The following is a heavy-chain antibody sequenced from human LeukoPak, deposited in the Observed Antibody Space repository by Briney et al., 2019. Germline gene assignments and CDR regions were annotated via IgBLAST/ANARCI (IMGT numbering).Heavy chain of an antibody. V-gene: IGHV3-48*03. D-gene: IGHD6-19*01. CDR2: ISSSGSTI. Sequence: PGGSLRLSCAASGFTFSSYEMNWVRQAPGKGLEWVSYISSSGSTIYYADSVKGRFTISRDNAKNSLYLQMNSLRAEDTAVYYCARENSGWNYYYYMDVWGKGTTVTISS. J-gene: IGHJ6*03. CDR1: GFTFSSYE. CDR3: ARENSGWNYYYYMDV.